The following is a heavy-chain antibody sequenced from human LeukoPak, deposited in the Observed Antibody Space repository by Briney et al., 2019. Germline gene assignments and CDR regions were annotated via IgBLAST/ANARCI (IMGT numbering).Heavy chain of an antibody. V-gene: IGHV1-46*01. CDR1: GYTFTSYY. Sequence: ASVKVPCKASGYTFTSYYMHWVRQAPGQGLEWMGTINPSGGSTSYAQKFQGRVTMTRDTSTSTVYMELSSLRSEDTAVYYCARVAAQYDSSSAVDYWGQGTLVPVSS. CDR2: INPSGGST. J-gene: IGHJ4*02. D-gene: IGHD3-22*01. CDR3: ARVAAQYDSSSAVDY.